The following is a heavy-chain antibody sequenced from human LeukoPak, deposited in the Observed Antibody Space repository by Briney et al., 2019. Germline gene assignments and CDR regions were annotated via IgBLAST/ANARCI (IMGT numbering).Heavy chain of an antibody. J-gene: IGHJ4*02. CDR3: ARAAVAGTFDY. D-gene: IGHD6-19*01. Sequence: NPSETLSLTCTVSGGSISSYYWSWIRQPPGKGLEWIGYIYYSGSTNYNPSLKSRVTISVDTSKNQFSLELSSVTAADTAVYYCARAAVAGTFDYWGQGTLVTVSS. CDR2: IYYSGST. CDR1: GGSISSYY. V-gene: IGHV4-59*01.